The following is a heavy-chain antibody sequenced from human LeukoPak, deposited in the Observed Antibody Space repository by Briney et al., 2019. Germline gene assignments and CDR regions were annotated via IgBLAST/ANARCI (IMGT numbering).Heavy chain of an antibody. V-gene: IGHV3-7*04. CDR2: IKQDGSEK. CDR1: GFTFSNYW. CDR3: ARGSSTWYSDWLDP. Sequence: GGSLRLSCAASGFTFSNYWMSWVRQAPGKGLEWVANIKQDGSEKYYVDSVKGRFTISRDNSKNTLYLQMNSLRGEDTAVYYCARGSSTWYSDWLDPWGQGTLVTVSS. D-gene: IGHD6-13*01. J-gene: IGHJ5*02.